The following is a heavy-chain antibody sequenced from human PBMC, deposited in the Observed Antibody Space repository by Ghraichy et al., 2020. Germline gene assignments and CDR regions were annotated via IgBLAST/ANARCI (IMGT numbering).Heavy chain of an antibody. J-gene: IGHJ4*02. CDR1: GFTFSSYA. CDR2: ISGSGGST. D-gene: IGHD3-10*01. V-gene: IGHV3-23*01. Sequence: LSLTCAASGFTFSSYAMSWVRQAPGKGLEWVSTISGSGGSTYYADSVKGRFTISRDNSKNTLYLQMNSLRAEDTAVYYCAKGGGFVPSDYWGQGTLVTVSS. CDR3: AKGGGFVPSDY.